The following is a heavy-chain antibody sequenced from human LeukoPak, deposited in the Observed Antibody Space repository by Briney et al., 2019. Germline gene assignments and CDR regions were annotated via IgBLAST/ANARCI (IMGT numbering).Heavy chain of an antibody. CDR1: GFTVSSNY. V-gene: IGHV3-66*01. J-gene: IGHJ4*02. CDR2: IYSGGST. D-gene: IGHD3-10*01. Sequence: PGGSLRLSCAASGFTVSSNYMSWVRQAPGKGLEWVSVIYSGGSTYYADSVKGRFTISRDNSKNTLYLQMNSLRAEDTAVYYCARDRLPYYGSGSLDYWGQGTLVTVSS. CDR3: ARDRLPYYGSGSLDY.